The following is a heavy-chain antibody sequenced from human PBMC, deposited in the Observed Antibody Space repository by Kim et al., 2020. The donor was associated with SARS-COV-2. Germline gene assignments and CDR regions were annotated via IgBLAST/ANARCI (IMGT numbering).Heavy chain of an antibody. CDR2: IAQDGNNQ. CDR3: AKEDWGRPHD. CDR1: GFTFTNFA. V-gene: IGHV3-30*18. D-gene: IGHD7-27*01. J-gene: IGHJ4*02. Sequence: GGSLRLSCAASGFTFTNFAFHWVGQASGQGLEWISFIAQDGNNQYYADAAKGRSTIARDNSKNTILLQMNSLRVKDTGLYYSAKEDWGRPHDWGQGALVSVAS.